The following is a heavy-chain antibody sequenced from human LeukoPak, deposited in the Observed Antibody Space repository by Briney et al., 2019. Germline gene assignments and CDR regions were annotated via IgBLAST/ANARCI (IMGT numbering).Heavy chain of an antibody. CDR1: GFTFSSYA. Sequence: PGGSLRLSCAASGFTFSSYAMSWVRQAPGKGLEWVSAISGSGGSTYYADSVKGRFTISRDNSKNTLYLQMNSLRAEDTAVYYCAKDWRAYCDGDCYRYFDYWGQGTLVTVSS. CDR3: AKDWRAYCDGDCYRYFDY. CDR2: ISGSGGST. D-gene: IGHD2-21*02. J-gene: IGHJ4*02. V-gene: IGHV3-23*01.